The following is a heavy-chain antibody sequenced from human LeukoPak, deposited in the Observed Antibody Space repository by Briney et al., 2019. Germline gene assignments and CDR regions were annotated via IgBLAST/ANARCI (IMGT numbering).Heavy chain of an antibody. CDR2: IYYSGST. J-gene: IGHJ4*02. CDR1: GGSISSYY. CDR3: ARLLVVPSQPVGMYYFDY. V-gene: IGHV4-59*01. Sequence: SETLSLTCTVSGGSISSYYWSWIRQPPGKGLEWIGYIYYSGSTNYNPSLKSRVTISVDTSKNQFSLKLSSVTAADTAVYYCARLLVVPSQPVGMYYFDYWGLGTLVTVSS. D-gene: IGHD2-15*01.